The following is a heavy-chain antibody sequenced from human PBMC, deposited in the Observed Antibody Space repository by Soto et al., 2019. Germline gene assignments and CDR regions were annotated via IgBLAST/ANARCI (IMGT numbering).Heavy chain of an antibody. Sequence: GGSLRLSCAASGFTFSDYYMSWIRQAPGKGLEWVSYISSSSSYTNYADSVKGRFTISRDNAKNSLYLQMNSLRAEDTAVYYCARVVTTYYYDSSGYYYYYGMDVWGQGTTVTVSS. D-gene: IGHD3-22*01. V-gene: IGHV3-11*06. CDR2: ISSSSSYT. CDR1: GFTFSDYY. J-gene: IGHJ6*02. CDR3: ARVVTTYYYDSSGYYYYYGMDV.